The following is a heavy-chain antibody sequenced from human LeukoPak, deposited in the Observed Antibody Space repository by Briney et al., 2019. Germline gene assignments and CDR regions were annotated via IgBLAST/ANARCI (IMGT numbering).Heavy chain of an antibody. CDR3: ARDHQQQLERRPVEGPRYFDY. CDR1: GDSVSSNSAA. D-gene: IGHD6-13*01. V-gene: IGHV6-1*01. J-gene: IGHJ4*02. Sequence: SQTLSLTCAISGDSVSSNSAAWNWIRQSPSRGLEWLGRTDYRSKWYNDYAVSVKSRITINPDTSKNQFSLQLNSVTPEDTAVYYCARDHQQQLERRPVEGPRYFDYWGQGTLVTVSS. CDR2: TDYRSKWYN.